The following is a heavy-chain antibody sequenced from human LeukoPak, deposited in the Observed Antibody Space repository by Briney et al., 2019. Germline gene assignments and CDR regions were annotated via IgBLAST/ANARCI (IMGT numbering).Heavy chain of an antibody. CDR1: GVILSSHG. J-gene: IGHJ4*02. Sequence: TGGSLRLSCVVSGVILSSHGMHWVRQAPGKRLEWLTFTWSDGRSEYYADSVKGRFSVSRDNSKNTVYLKIDSLRVEDTAVYYCARDRGNDYFDSWGQGTLVTVYS. CDR3: ARDRGNDYFDS. V-gene: IGHV3-33*01. CDR2: TWSDGRSE.